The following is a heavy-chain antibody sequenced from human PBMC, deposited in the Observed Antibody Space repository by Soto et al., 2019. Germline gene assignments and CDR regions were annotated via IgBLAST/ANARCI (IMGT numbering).Heavy chain of an antibody. D-gene: IGHD3-22*01. CDR3: ARTPPMIVVVPPDAFDI. Sequence: PGGSLRLSCAASGFTFSSYSMNWVRQAPGKGLEWVSYISSSSSTIYYADSVKGRFTISRDNAKNSLYLQMNSLRAEDTAVYYCARTPPMIVVVPPDAFDIWGQGTMVTVSS. V-gene: IGHV3-48*01. J-gene: IGHJ3*02. CDR2: ISSSSSTI. CDR1: GFTFSSYS.